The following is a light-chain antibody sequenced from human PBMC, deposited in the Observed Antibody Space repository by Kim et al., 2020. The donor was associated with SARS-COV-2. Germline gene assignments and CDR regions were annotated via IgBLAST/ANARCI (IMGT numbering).Light chain of an antibody. CDR3: SAWDSRLSGWV. CDR2: RNN. CDR1: RNNVGNQG. J-gene: IGLJ3*02. V-gene: IGLV10-54*01. Sequence: RQDATTPSPGNRNNVGNQGAAWRPQHQGHPPKLLSYRNNNRTSGGPEGLSGSRSGNTASLAISGLQPEDEAYYYCSAWDSRLSGWVFGGGTQLTVL.